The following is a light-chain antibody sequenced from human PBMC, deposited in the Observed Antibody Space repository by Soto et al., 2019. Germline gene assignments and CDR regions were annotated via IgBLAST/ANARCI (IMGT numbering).Light chain of an antibody. Sequence: EIVLTQSPATLSLSPGERATLSCRASQSVGRNLAWYQQKPGQAPRLLIYDASNRATGVPARFSGSGCGTDFALSISSLEPEDVAVYYCQQRNNWTPATFGGGTKVEIK. V-gene: IGKV3-11*01. CDR2: DAS. CDR3: QQRNNWTPAT. CDR1: QSVGRN. J-gene: IGKJ4*01.